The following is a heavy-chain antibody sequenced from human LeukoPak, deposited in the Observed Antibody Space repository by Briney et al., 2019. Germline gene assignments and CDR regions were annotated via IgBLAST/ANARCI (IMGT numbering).Heavy chain of an antibody. CDR1: AFTFSNYA. J-gene: IGHJ3*02. V-gene: IGHV3-23*01. CDR3: ARDPTSSASPTDGFDI. D-gene: IGHD6-19*01. Sequence: GGSLRLSCAASAFTFSNYAMNWVRQAPGKGLEWVSIISGSGDTTYYADSVKGRFTISRDNSKNTLYLQMNSLRAEDTAVYYCARDPTSSASPTDGFDIWGQGTMVTVSS. CDR2: ISGSGDTT.